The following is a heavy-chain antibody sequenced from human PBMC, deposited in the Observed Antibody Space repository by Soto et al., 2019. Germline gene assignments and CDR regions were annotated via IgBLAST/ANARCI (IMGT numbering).Heavy chain of an antibody. J-gene: IGHJ5*02. CDR2: ISGSGGST. V-gene: IGHV3-23*01. Sequence: GGSLRLSCAASGFTFSSYAMSWVRQAPGKGLEWVSAISGSGGSTYYADSMKGRFTISRDNSKNTLYLQMNSLRAEDTAVYYCAKDQGYCGGDCYSSSAQNWFDPWGQGTLVTVSS. D-gene: IGHD2-21*02. CDR3: AKDQGYCGGDCYSSSAQNWFDP. CDR1: GFTFSSYA.